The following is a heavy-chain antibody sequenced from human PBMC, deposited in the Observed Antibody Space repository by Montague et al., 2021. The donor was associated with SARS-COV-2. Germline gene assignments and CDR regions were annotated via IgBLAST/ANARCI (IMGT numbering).Heavy chain of an antibody. CDR1: DGSISSGGYS. J-gene: IGHJ6*02. CDR2: IYHSGST. D-gene: IGHD3-16*01. Sequence: TLSLTCAVSDGSISSGGYSWSWIRQPPGKGLEWIGYIYHSGSTYYNPSLKSRVTISVDRSKNQFSLKLSSVTAADTAVYYCAREEGDYGGMDVWGQGTTVTVSS. CDR3: AREEGDYGGMDV. V-gene: IGHV4-30-2*01.